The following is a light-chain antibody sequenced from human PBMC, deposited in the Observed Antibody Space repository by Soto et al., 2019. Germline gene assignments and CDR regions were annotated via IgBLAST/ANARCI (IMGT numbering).Light chain of an antibody. J-gene: IGLJ3*02. Sequence: QSVLTQPPSVSGAPGQRVTISCTGSSSNIGAGYDVHWYQQLPGTAPKLLIYSNSNRPSGVPDRFSGSKSGTSASLAINGLQAEDEADYYCQSYDSSLSVVFGGGTKLTVL. V-gene: IGLV1-40*01. CDR1: SSNIGAGYD. CDR2: SNS. CDR3: QSYDSSLSVV.